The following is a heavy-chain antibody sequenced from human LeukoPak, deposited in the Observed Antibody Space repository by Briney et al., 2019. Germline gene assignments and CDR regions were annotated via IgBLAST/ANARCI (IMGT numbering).Heavy chain of an antibody. D-gene: IGHD6-19*01. Sequence: SETLSLTCTVSGGSISSYYWSWIRQPPGKGLEWIGYIYYSGSTNYNPSLKSRVTISVDTSKNQFSLKLSSVTAADTAVYYCARVGIAVAGRYYYMDVWGKGTTVTVSS. CDR2: IYYSGST. CDR1: GGSISSYY. J-gene: IGHJ6*03. V-gene: IGHV4-59*01. CDR3: ARVGIAVAGRYYYMDV.